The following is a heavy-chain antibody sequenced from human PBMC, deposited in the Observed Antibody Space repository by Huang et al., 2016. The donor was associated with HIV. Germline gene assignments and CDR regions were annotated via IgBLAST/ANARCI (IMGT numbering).Heavy chain of an antibody. V-gene: IGHV4-59*02. CDR1: GDSVSSHY. Sequence: QVRLQESGPGLVKPSETLSLSCTVSGDSVSSHYLGLIRPPPGKGLEWIGTVYDSGTTKSNLRLNRRITISVDTSKNGCSLNITSVGAEDTAMYFCVRDQGRLAVGGIDNWFDPWGQGALVTVSS. CDR2: VYDSGTT. CDR3: VRDQGRLAVGGIDNWFDP. J-gene: IGHJ5*02. D-gene: IGHD6-19*01.